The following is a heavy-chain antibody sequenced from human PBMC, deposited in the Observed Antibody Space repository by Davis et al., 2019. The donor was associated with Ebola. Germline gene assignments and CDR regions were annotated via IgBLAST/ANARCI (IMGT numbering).Heavy chain of an antibody. Sequence: GESLKISCAASGFTFSNSAMTWVRQAPGKGLEWVSSISGSGKTTYYADSVEGRFTISRDNSKNTLSLQMNSVRGEDTAVYFCAKDKGFWVPPDYFGPWGQGVQVTVSS. J-gene: IGHJ5*02. D-gene: IGHD3-16*01. V-gene: IGHV3-23*01. CDR1: GFTFSNSA. CDR3: AKDKGFWVPPDYFGP. CDR2: ISGSGKTT.